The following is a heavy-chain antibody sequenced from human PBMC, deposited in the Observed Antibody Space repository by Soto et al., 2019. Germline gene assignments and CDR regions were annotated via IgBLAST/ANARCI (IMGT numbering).Heavy chain of an antibody. D-gene: IGHD3-10*02. CDR3: ARDVLGAFDL. V-gene: IGHV1-46*01. Sequence: GASVKVSCKASGYTFTSYYMNWVRQAPGQGLEWLGIINPSGGYTTYAQRFLGRVTMTSDTSASTAYMELSSLRSEDTAVYYCARDVLGAFDLWGQGTLVTVSS. J-gene: IGHJ4*02. CDR2: INPSGGYT. CDR1: GYTFTSYY.